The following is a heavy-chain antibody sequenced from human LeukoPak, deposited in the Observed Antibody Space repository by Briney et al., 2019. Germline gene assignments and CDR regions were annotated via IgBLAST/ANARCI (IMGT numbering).Heavy chain of an antibody. Sequence: PGGSLRLSCAASRFTFSSYAMSWVRQAPGKGLEWVSGISGSGGSTYYADSVKGRFTISRDNSKNTLYLQMNSLRAEDTAVYYCAKRGVTTVTKTFDPWGQGTLVTVSS. CDR1: RFTFSSYA. V-gene: IGHV3-23*01. CDR3: AKRGVTTVTKTFDP. CDR2: ISGSGGST. D-gene: IGHD4-17*01. J-gene: IGHJ5*02.